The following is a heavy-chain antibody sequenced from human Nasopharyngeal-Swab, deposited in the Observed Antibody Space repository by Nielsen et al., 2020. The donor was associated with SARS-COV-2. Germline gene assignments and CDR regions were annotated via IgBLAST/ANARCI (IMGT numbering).Heavy chain of an antibody. Sequence: GESLKISCAASGFTFCSYSMNWVRQAPGKGLEWVSYISSSSSTIYYADSVKGRFTISRDNAKNSLYLQMNSLRAEDTAVYYCAREAIYDSSGYGLDYWGQGTLVTVSS. CDR3: AREAIYDSSGYGLDY. D-gene: IGHD3-22*01. V-gene: IGHV3-48*04. J-gene: IGHJ4*02. CDR1: GFTFCSYS. CDR2: ISSSSSTI.